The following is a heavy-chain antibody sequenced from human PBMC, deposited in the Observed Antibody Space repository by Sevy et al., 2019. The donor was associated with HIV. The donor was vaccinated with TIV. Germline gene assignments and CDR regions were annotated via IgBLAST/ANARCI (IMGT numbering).Heavy chain of an antibody. Sequence: ASVKVSCKASGYTFTSYGMSWVRQAPGQGLEWMGWISAYNGNTNYAQKLQGRVTMTTDTSTSTAYMELRSLRSDDTAVYYCARDYDSSGYYFAFDIWGQGTMVTVSS. J-gene: IGHJ3*02. V-gene: IGHV1-18*04. CDR3: ARDYDSSGYYFAFDI. CDR1: GYTFTSYG. CDR2: ISAYNGNT. D-gene: IGHD3-22*01.